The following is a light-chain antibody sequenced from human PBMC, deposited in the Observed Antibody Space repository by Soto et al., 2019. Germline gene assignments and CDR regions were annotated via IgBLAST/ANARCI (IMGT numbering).Light chain of an antibody. CDR2: AAS. V-gene: IGKV1-6*01. Sequence: IQMTQSPSSLSASVGDRVVITCRTSQNINTYLNWYQQKPGKAPKLLIYAASSLQSGVPSRFSGSGSGTDFTLTISSLQPEDFATYYCLQDYNYPQTFGQGTKVDIK. CDR1: QNINTY. J-gene: IGKJ1*01. CDR3: LQDYNYPQT.